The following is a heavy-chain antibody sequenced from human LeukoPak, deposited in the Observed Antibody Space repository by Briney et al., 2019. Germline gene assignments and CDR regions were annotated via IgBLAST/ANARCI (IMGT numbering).Heavy chain of an antibody. CDR3: AKGAVPFIAAAGTFDY. V-gene: IGHV3-23*01. Sequence: GGSLRLSCAASGFTFSSYSMNWVRQAPGKGLEWVPAISGSGGSTYYADSVKGRFTISRDNSKNTLYLQMNSLRAEDTAVYYCAKGAVPFIAAAGTFDYWGQGTLVTVSS. CDR1: GFTFSSYS. CDR2: ISGSGGST. D-gene: IGHD6-13*01. J-gene: IGHJ4*02.